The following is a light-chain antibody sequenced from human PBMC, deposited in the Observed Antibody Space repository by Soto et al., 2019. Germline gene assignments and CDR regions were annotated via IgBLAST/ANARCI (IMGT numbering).Light chain of an antibody. CDR2: GHN. Sequence: QSVLTQPPSVSGAPGQRVTISCTGSYSNIGAGYEVHWYQQIPGTAPKLLISGHNNRPSGVPDRFFGPKSGPSASLTIIGLQDEDEADYYCPSYDSSLSGSGVFGGGTKVTVL. CDR3: PSYDSSLSGSGV. CDR1: YSNIGAGYE. J-gene: IGLJ3*02. V-gene: IGLV1-40*01.